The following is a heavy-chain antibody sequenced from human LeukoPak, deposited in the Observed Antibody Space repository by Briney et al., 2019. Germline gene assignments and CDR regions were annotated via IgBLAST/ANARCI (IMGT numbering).Heavy chain of an antibody. Sequence: GGSLRLSCAASGFTFSSYSMNWVRQAPGKGLEWVSYISSSSSTIYYADSVKGRFTISRDNAKNSLYLQMNSLRAEDTAVYYCAKARLWRFGKYYFDYWGQGTLVTVSS. CDR3: AKARLWRFGKYYFDY. CDR2: ISSSSSTI. CDR1: GFTFSSYS. J-gene: IGHJ4*02. D-gene: IGHD3-10*01. V-gene: IGHV3-48*01.